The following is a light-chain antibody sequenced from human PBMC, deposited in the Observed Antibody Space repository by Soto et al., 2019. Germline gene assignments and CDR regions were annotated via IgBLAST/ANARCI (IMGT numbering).Light chain of an antibody. Sequence: EIVLTQSPDTLSLSPGERATLSCRASQSVSSRYLGWYQQKPGQAPRLLIYRASTRATGVPARFSGSGSGTEFTLTISSLQSEDVSVYFCQHYNFWPHTFGQGTKVDIK. J-gene: IGKJ2*01. V-gene: IGKV3-15*01. CDR1: QSVSSRY. CDR2: RAS. CDR3: QHYNFWPHT.